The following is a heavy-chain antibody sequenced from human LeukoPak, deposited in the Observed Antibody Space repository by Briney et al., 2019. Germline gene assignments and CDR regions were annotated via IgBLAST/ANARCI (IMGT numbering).Heavy chain of an antibody. CDR3: ARESHRYCSSTSCSSADY. V-gene: IGHV3-33*01. J-gene: IGHJ4*02. D-gene: IGHD2-2*01. CDR2: IWYDGSNK. Sequence: GGSLRLSCAASGFTFSSYGMHWVRQAPGKGLEWVAVIWYDGSNKYYADSVKGRFTISRDNSKNTLYLQMNSLGAEDTAVYYCARESHRYCSSTSCSSADYWGQGTLVTVSS. CDR1: GFTFSSYG.